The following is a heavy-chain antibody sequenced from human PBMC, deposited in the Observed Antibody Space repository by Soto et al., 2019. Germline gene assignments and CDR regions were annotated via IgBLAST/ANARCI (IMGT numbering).Heavy chain of an antibody. CDR2: ISAYNGNT. CDR3: AAAYLCSSTSCYYYGMDV. D-gene: IGHD2-2*01. J-gene: IGHJ6*02. CDR1: GYTFTSYG. Sequence: ASVKVSCKASGYTFTSYGISWVRQAPGQGLEWMGWISAYNGNTNYAQKLQGRVTMTTDTSTSTAYMELSSLRSEDTAVYYCAAAYLCSSTSCYYYGMDVWGQGTTVTVSS. V-gene: IGHV1-18*04.